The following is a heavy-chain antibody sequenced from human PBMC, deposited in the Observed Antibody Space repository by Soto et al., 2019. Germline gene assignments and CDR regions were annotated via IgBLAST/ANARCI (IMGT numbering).Heavy chain of an antibody. J-gene: IGHJ4*02. CDR2: IYYSGST. CDR1: GGSISSGDYY. Sequence: PSETLSLTCTVSGGSISSGDYYWSWTRQPPGKGLEWIGYIYYSGSTYYNPSLKSRVTISVDTSKNQFSLKLSSVTAADTAVYYCARPGVEAYFDYWGQGTLVTVSS. CDR3: ARPGVEAYFDY. V-gene: IGHV4-30-4*01. D-gene: IGHD2-15*01.